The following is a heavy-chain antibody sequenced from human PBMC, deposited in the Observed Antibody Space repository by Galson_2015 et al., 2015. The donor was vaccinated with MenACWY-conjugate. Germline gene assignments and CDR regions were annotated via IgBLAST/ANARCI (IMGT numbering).Heavy chain of an antibody. CDR3: ARDGPGYSYGSGDYYYYYGMDV. CDR2: ISAYNGNT. V-gene: IGHV1-18*01. Sequence: SVKVSCKASGYTFTSYGISWVRQAPGQGLEWMGWISAYNGNTNYAQKLQGRVTMTTDTSTSTAYMELRSLRSDDTAVYYCARDGPGYSYGSGDYYYYYGMDVWGQGTTVTVSS. J-gene: IGHJ6*02. D-gene: IGHD5-18*01. CDR1: GYTFTSYG.